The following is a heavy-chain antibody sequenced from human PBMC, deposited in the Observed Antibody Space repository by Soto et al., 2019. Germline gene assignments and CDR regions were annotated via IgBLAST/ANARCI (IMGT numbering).Heavy chain of an antibody. V-gene: IGHV3-23*01. J-gene: IGHJ4*02. D-gene: IGHD2-15*01. Sequence: DVQLLESGGGLVQPEGSLRLSCAASGFTFSRYAMGWVRQGPGKGLEWVAVVSIGGSTHYADSVRGRFTISRDNSKNTLSLQMNSLTAEDTAVYFCATRRGAGGHFDYWGQGALVTVSS. CDR3: ATRRGAGGHFDY. CDR2: VSIGGST. CDR1: GFTFSRYA.